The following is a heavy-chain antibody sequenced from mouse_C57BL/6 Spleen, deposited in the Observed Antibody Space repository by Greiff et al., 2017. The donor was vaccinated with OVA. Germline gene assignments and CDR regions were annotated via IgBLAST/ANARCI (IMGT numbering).Heavy chain of an antibody. CDR3: TRNWEGYYAMDY. CDR1: GFTFSSYA. Sequence: EVKVVESGEGLVKPGGSLKLSCAASGFTFSSYAMSWVRQTPEKRLEWVAYISSGGDYIYYADTVKGRFTISRDNARNTLYLQMSSLKSEDTAMYYCTRNWEGYYAMDYWGQGTSVTVSS. V-gene: IGHV5-9-1*02. J-gene: IGHJ4*01. CDR2: ISSGGDYI. D-gene: IGHD4-1*01.